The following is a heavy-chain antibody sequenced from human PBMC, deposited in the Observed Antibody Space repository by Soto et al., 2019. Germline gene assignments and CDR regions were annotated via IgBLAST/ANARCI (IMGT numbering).Heavy chain of an antibody. Sequence: GGSLRLSCAASGFTFSSYSMNWVRQAPGKGLEWVSSISSSSSYIYYADSVKGRFTISRDNAKNSLYLQMNSLRAEDTAVYYCARWYCSSTSCYFDYWGQGTLVTVSS. D-gene: IGHD2-2*01. CDR2: ISSSSSYI. CDR1: GFTFSSYS. V-gene: IGHV3-21*01. CDR3: ARWYCSSTSCYFDY. J-gene: IGHJ4*02.